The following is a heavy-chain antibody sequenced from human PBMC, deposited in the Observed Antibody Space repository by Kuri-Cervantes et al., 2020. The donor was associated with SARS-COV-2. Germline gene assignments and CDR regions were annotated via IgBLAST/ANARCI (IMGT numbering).Heavy chain of an antibody. Sequence: SVKVSCKASGYTFTSYDINWVRQATGQGLEWMGGIIPIFGTANYAQKFQGRVTITADESTSTAYMELSSLRSEDTAVYYCALGYWGSGYPRNYYYMDVWGKGTTVTVSS. J-gene: IGHJ6*03. CDR1: GYTFTSYD. V-gene: IGHV1-69*13. CDR3: ALGYWGSGYPRNYYYMDV. D-gene: IGHD3-22*01. CDR2: IIPIFGTA.